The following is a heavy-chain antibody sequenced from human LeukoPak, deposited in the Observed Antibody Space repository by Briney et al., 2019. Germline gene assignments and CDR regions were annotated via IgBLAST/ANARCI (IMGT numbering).Heavy chain of an antibody. J-gene: IGHJ4*02. CDR1: GFTFSSYA. CDR2: NSATGGST. V-gene: IGHV3-23*01. D-gene: IGHD3-16*01. CDR3: AKGQGGYYFDF. Sequence: GGSLRLSCAASGFTFSSYAMSWVRQAPGRGLEWVSGNSATGGSTYYADSVKGRFTISRDNSKNTLYLQMNSLRAEDTAVYYCAKGQGGYYFDFWGQGTLVTVSS.